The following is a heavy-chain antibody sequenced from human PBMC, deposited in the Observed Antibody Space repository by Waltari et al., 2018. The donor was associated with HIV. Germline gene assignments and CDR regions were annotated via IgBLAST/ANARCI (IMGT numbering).Heavy chain of an antibody. D-gene: IGHD3-10*01. Sequence: QVQLQESGPGLVRPSQTLSLTCTVPGGSITSGSYYWSWIRQPAGKELEGIGRVYTSGNTDYNPSLRSRVTLSVDTSNNQFSLKLSSLTAADTAVYYCARALDYYESGSFPWWFFDLWGRGTLVTVSS. CDR3: ARALDYYESGSFPWWFFDL. J-gene: IGHJ2*01. CDR2: VYTSGNT. V-gene: IGHV4-61*02. CDR1: GGSITSGSYY.